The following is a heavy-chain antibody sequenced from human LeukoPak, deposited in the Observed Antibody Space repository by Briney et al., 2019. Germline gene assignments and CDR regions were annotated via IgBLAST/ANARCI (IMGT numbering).Heavy chain of an antibody. CDR2: ISSNGGST. J-gene: IGHJ4*02. V-gene: IGHV3-64*01. Sequence: QPGGSLRLSCAASGFTFSSYAMHWVRQAPGKGLEYVSAISSNGGSTYYANSVKGRFTISRDNSKNTLYLQMGSLRAEDMAVYYCARGIPYDILTGYDYWGQGTLVTVSS. CDR1: GFTFSSYA. D-gene: IGHD3-9*01. CDR3: ARGIPYDILTGYDY.